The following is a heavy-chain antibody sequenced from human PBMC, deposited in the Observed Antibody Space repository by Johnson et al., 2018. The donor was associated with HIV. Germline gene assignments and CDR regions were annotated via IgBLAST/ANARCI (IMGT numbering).Heavy chain of an antibody. Sequence: VQLVESGGGLVQPGGSLRLSCAASGFTVSSNYMSWVRQAPGKGLEWVSVIYSGGSTYYADSVKGRFTISRDNSKNTLYLQMNSLRAEDKAVYYCARYHYYDSRLNDAFDIWGQGTMVTVSS. CDR2: IYSGGST. V-gene: IGHV3-66*01. D-gene: IGHD3-22*01. CDR1: GFTVSSNY. CDR3: ARYHYYDSRLNDAFDI. J-gene: IGHJ3*02.